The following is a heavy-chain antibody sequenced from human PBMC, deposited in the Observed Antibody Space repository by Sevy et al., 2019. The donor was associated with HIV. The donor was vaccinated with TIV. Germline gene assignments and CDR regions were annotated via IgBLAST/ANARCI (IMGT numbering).Heavy chain of an antibody. V-gene: IGHV3-11*01. CDR1: RFTFSDYY. Sequence: GGSLRLSCAASRFTFSDYYMSWIRQAPGKGLEWVSYISSGGTTMYYADSLKGRFTISRDNAKKSLYLQMNSLRAEDTAVYYCARVRYNYGSYYFDYWGQGTLVTVSS. CDR2: ISSGGTTM. D-gene: IGHD1-1*01. J-gene: IGHJ4*02. CDR3: ARVRYNYGSYYFDY.